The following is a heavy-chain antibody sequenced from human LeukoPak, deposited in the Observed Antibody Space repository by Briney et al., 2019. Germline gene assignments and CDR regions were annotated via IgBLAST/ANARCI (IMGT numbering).Heavy chain of an antibody. Sequence: GGSLRLSCAASGFTVSSDYMSWVRQAPGKGLEWVSLIYSGGSTYYADSVKGRFTISRDNSKNTLYLQMNSLRAEDTAVYYCASSGNYRIYYFDYWGQGTLVTVSS. J-gene: IGHJ4*02. CDR2: IYSGGST. D-gene: IGHD1-26*01. CDR1: GFTVSSDY. V-gene: IGHV3-66*01. CDR3: ASSGNYRIYYFDY.